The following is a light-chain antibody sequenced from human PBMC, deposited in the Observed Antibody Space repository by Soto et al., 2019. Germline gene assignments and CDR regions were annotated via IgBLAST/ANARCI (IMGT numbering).Light chain of an antibody. J-gene: IGLJ1*01. CDR2: DVS. V-gene: IGLV2-18*02. CDR1: SSDVGYYNR. Sequence: QSVLTQPPSVSGSPGQSVAISCTGTSSDVGYYNRVSWYQQPPGTAPKLMIYDVSNRPSGIPDRFSGSKSGNAASLTISGLQAEDEAYYYCSSYTTSSTYVFGTGTKVTVL. CDR3: SSYTTSSTYV.